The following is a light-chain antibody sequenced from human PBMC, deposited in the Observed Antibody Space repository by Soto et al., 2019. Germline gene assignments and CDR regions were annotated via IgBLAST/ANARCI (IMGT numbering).Light chain of an antibody. Sequence: EIVLTQSPGTLSLSPWERATLSCMASQTLSPSYLAWYQQKPGHPPRLLIYGSSKRATGIPDRFSGSGSGTDFTLTISRLQSDDFAVYFCQQYTALPITSGQGTRLEIK. CDR2: GSS. CDR3: QQYTALPIT. V-gene: IGKV3-20*01. J-gene: IGKJ5*01. CDR1: QTLSPSY.